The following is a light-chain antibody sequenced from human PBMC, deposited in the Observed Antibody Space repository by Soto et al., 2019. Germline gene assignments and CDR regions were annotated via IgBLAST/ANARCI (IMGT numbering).Light chain of an antibody. J-gene: IGKJ5*01. CDR2: DAS. V-gene: IGKV1D-13*01. CDR1: QGISSA. Sequence: AIQLTQSPSSLSASVGDRVTITCRASQGISSALAWYQQKPGKAPKLLTYDASSLESGVPSRFSGSGSGTDFTLTISSLQPEDFATYYCQQFKDYTYTFGQGTRLEIK. CDR3: QQFKDYTYT.